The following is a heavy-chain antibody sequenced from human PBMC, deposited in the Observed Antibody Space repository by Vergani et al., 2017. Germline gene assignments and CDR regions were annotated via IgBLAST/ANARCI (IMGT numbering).Heavy chain of an antibody. V-gene: IGHV3-64*01. J-gene: IGHJ4*02. CDR1: GFTFSSYA. CDR2: ISSNGGST. CDR3: AREAPTYYYDSSGYR. D-gene: IGHD3-22*01. Sequence: EVQLVESGGGLVQPGGSLRLSCAASGFTFSSYAMHWVRQAPGKGLEYVSAISSNGGSTYYANSVKGRFTISRDNSKNTLYLQMGSLRAEDMAVYYCAREAPTYYYDSSGYRWGQGTLVTVSS.